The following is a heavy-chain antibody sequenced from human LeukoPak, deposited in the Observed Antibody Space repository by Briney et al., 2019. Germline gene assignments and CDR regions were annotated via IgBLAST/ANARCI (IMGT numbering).Heavy chain of an antibody. Sequence: PGGTLRLSCAASGFTFNNYGMSWVRQAPGKGLEWVSSISGSGGSTYYADSVKGRFTISRDNSKNTLYLQMNSLRAEDTAVYYCAKDPRLYYYDSSGYYFDYWGQGTLVTVSS. D-gene: IGHD3-22*01. CDR3: AKDPRLYYYDSSGYYFDY. V-gene: IGHV3-23*01. CDR1: GFTFNNYG. CDR2: ISGSGGST. J-gene: IGHJ4*02.